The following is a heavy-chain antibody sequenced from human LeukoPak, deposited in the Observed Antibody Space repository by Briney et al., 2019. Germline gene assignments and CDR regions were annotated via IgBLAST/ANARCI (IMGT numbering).Heavy chain of an antibody. D-gene: IGHD5/OR15-5a*01. CDR1: GFSITSSYY. J-gene: IGHJ4*02. CDR3: ARRFDFVYDYVYYFDS. Sequence: SETLSLTCNVSGFSITSSYYWSWIRQPSGKGLEWIGSIYHSGSTYYNPSLKSRVTMSVDTSKNQFSLNLSSVTAADTAVYYCARRFDFVYDYVYYFDSWGQGTLVTVSS. CDR2: IYHSGST. V-gene: IGHV4-38-2*02.